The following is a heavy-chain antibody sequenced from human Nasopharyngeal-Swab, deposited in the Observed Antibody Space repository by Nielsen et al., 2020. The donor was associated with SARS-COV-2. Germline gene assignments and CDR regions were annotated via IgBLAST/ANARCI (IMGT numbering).Heavy chain of an antibody. D-gene: IGHD2-15*01. V-gene: IGHV3-23*01. Sequence: GESLKISCVASGVIFSKYWMHWVRQAPGKGLVWVSTITDSGGTTYYADSVKGRFTISRDNPKNTLYLQMNSLRAEDSAVYYCAKAYCSGAGCDYFDYWGQGTLVTVSS. J-gene: IGHJ4*02. CDR2: ITDSGGTT. CDR1: GVIFSKYW. CDR3: AKAYCSGAGCDYFDY.